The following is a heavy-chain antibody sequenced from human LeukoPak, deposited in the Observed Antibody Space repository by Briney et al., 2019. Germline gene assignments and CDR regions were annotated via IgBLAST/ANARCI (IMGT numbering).Heavy chain of an antibody. CDR3: TTSPQWLEN. D-gene: IGHD6-19*01. Sequence: GGSLRLSCAASGFSFSHAWMTWVRQAPGKGVEWIGRIQSETDGGTTDYAAPVKGRFTISRDDSKNMLYLQMNSLKNEDTAVYYCTTSPQWLENWGQGTLVTVSP. V-gene: IGHV3-15*01. CDR1: GFSFSHAW. CDR2: IQSETDGGTT. J-gene: IGHJ4*02.